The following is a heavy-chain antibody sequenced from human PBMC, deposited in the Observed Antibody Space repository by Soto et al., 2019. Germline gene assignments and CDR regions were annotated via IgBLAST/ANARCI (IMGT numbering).Heavy chain of an antibody. V-gene: IGHV1-18*01. CDR3: AKEEDSQSLAC. CDR2: ISPFNGNI. J-gene: IGHJ4*02. CDR1: GYTFRNYG. Sequence: QVQLVQAGAEVQKPGASVKVSCKASGYTFRNYGISWMRQAPRQGLEWMGCISPFNGNIKYGQKFQGRVTMTTETSTSIADMEFASLRSVATAVYYCAKEEDSQSLACCGQGTLVTVSA.